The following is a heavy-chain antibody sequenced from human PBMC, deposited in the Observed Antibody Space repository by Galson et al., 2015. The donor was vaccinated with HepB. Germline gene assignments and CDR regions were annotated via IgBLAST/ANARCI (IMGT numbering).Heavy chain of an antibody. Sequence: ETLSLTCTVSGGSISSSSYYWGWIRQPPGKGLEWIGSIYYSGSTYYNPSLKSRVTISVDTSKNQFSLKLSSVTAADTAVYYCARRDVVVPAYYFDYWGQGTLVTVSS. CDR1: GGSISSSSYY. J-gene: IGHJ4*02. CDR2: IYYSGST. CDR3: ARRDVVVPAYYFDY. D-gene: IGHD2-2*01. V-gene: IGHV4-39*07.